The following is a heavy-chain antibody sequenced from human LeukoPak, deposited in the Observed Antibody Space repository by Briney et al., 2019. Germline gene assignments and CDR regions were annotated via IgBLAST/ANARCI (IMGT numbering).Heavy chain of an antibody. CDR1: GFTFSSYE. J-gene: IGHJ4*02. Sequence: GGSLRLSCAASGFTFSSYEMIGVRQAPGKGLEWLSYIGTSGRIIFYADSVKGRFSISRDNAKNSLYLQMNSLRAEDTAVYYCARSWNQRYYSDHWGQGTLLTVSS. CDR3: ARSWNQRYYSDH. D-gene: IGHD1-14*01. CDR2: IGTSGRII. V-gene: IGHV3-48*03.